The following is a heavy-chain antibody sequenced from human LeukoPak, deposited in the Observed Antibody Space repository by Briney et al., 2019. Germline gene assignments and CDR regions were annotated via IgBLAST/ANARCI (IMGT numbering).Heavy chain of an antibody. CDR1: GGSISAFY. Sequence: SETLSLTCTVSGGSISAFYGSWVREPPGKGLEWSGYIYYSGSTNYNPSLKRRVTISVDTSKNHFSLKLSSVAAADTAVYYCARTDQGSGGYWYFDRWGRGTLVTDSS. V-gene: IGHV4-59*08. D-gene: IGHD1-26*01. J-gene: IGHJ2*01. CDR3: ARTDQGSGGYWYFDR. CDR2: IYYSGST.